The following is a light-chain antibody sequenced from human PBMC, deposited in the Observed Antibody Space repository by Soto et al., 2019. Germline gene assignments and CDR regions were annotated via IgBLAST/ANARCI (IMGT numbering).Light chain of an antibody. CDR1: QTISSW. CDR3: QQYYSYPLT. V-gene: IGKV1-5*01. J-gene: IGKJ4*01. CDR2: AAS. Sequence: DIQMTQSPSTLSGSVGDRVTITCRASQTISSWLAWYQQKPGKAPNLLIYAASTLQSGVPSRFSGSGSGTDFTLTISCLQSEDFATYYCQQYYSYPLTFGGGTKVDI.